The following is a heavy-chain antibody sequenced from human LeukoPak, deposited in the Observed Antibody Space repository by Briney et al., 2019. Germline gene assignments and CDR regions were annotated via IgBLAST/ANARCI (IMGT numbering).Heavy chain of an antibody. D-gene: IGHD6-25*01. CDR2: IYYSGST. J-gene: IGHJ5*02. CDR1: GGSISSGGYY. Sequence: KPSQTLSLTCTVSGGSISSGGYYWSWIRQHPGKGLEWIGYIYYSGSTYYNPSLKSRVAISVDTSKNQFSLKLSSVTAADTAVYYCARIERFWFDPWGQGTLVTVSS. V-gene: IGHV4-31*03. CDR3: ARIERFWFDP.